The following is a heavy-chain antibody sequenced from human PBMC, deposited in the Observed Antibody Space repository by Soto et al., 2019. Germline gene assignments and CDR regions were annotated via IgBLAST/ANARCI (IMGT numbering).Heavy chain of an antibody. J-gene: IGHJ4*02. CDR1: GFTFSSYW. D-gene: IGHD6-19*01. CDR2: ISSSGSTT. V-gene: IGHV3-74*01. Sequence: GGSLRLSCAASGFTFSSYWMHWVRQAPGKGLVWVSRISSSGSTTHYADSVKGRFTVSRDNSKNTLYLQMNSLRAEDTAVFYCAKERSSGWSFDYWGQGTLVTVSS. CDR3: AKERSSGWSFDY.